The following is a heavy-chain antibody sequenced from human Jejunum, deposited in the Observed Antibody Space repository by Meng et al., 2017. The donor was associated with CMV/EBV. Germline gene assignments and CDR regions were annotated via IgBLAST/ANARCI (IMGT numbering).Heavy chain of an antibody. V-gene: IGHV3-74*01. D-gene: IGHD1-26*01. CDR3: AKDYSGPDR. CDR2: INSDGSST. J-gene: IGHJ4*02. CDR1: GFTFSNSW. Sequence: EVQLLEAGGGIVQPGGSLRLSCAASGFTFSNSWMHWVRQVPGKGLVRVSRINSDGSSTANADSVKGRFTISRDNAKNTLHLQMNSLRAEDTGIYYCAKDYSGPDRWGQGTLVTVSS.